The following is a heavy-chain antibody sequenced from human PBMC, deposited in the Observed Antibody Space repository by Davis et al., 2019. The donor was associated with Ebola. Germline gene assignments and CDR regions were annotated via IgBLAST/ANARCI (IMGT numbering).Heavy chain of an antibody. J-gene: IGHJ4*02. CDR2: IIPILGIA. V-gene: IGHV1-69*02. CDR3: ARRKYDFWSGNDY. CDR1: GGTFSSYT. D-gene: IGHD3-3*01. Sequence: SVKVSCKASGGTFSSYTINWVRQAPGHGLEWMGRIIPILGIANYAQKFQGRVTITADKSTSTAYMELSSLRSEDTAVYYCARRKYDFWSGNDYWGQGTLVTVSS.